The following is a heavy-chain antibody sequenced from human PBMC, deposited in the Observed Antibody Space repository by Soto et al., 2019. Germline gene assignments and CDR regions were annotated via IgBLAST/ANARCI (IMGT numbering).Heavy chain of an antibody. D-gene: IGHD6-19*01. Sequence: QVQLQESGPGLVKPSETLSLTCTVSGGSISSYCCSWIRQPPGKGLEWIGYIDYSGSTSYNPSLKSRVTISLDTSKNQFSLRLISVTAADTAVYNCARGGDSTGWYNWFAPWGQGTLVTVSS. J-gene: IGHJ5*02. CDR2: IDYSGST. CDR1: GGSISSYC. V-gene: IGHV4-59*01. CDR3: ARGGDSTGWYNWFAP.